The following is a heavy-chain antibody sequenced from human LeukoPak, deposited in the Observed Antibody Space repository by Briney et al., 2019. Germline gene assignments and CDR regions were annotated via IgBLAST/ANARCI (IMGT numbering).Heavy chain of an antibody. CDR1: GFTFAPYI. CDR2: ISAGGTAI. CDR3: AKGGYIGYNGLFDI. D-gene: IGHD5-12*01. Sequence: PGGSLRLSCAASGFTFAPYIVSWVRQAPGKGIQWVSAISAGGTAIYYAESVKGRFTISRDDSNNMLYLQMNSLRDEDTATYYCAKGGYIGYNGLFDIWGQGTTVIVSS. J-gene: IGHJ3*02. V-gene: IGHV3-23*01.